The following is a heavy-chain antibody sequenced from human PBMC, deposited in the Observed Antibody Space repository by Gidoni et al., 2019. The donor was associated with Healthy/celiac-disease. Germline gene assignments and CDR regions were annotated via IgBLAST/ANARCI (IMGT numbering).Heavy chain of an antibody. V-gene: IGHV3-30-3*01. J-gene: IGHJ4*02. CDR2: ISYDGSNK. Sequence: QVQLVESGGGVVQPGRSLRLSCAASGFTFSSYAMHWVRQAPGKGLEWVAVISYDGSNKYYADSVKGRFTISRDNSKNTLYLQMNSLRAEDTAVYYCARAVTYYYDSSGYLIDYWGQGTLVTVSS. CDR1: GFTFSSYA. D-gene: IGHD3-22*01. CDR3: ARAVTYYYDSSGYLIDY.